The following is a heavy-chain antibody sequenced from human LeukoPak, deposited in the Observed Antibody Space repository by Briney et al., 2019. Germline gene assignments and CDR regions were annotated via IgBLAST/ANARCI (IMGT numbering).Heavy chain of an antibody. J-gene: IGHJ5*02. CDR1: GGSISSYY. V-gene: IGHV4-59*08. Sequence: SETLSLTCTVSGGSISSYYWSWIRQPPGKGLEWIGYIYYSGSTNYNPSLKSRVTISVDTSKNQFSLKLSSVTAADTAVYYCARQGVYCSSTSCYTPDNWFDAWGQGTLVTVSS. CDR2: IYYSGST. D-gene: IGHD2-2*02. CDR3: ARQGVYCSSTSCYTPDNWFDA.